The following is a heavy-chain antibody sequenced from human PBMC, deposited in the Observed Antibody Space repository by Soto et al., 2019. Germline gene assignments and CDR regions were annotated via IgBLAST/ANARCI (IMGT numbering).Heavy chain of an antibody. CDR3: ARAPMVLTRSYFDS. D-gene: IGHD2-8*01. Sequence: LSLTCTVSDGSISNFYWSWIRQPPGKGLEWIGYISSSGNTNYNPSLKSRVSISVDTSKTQFSLNLTSVTAADTAVYYCARAPMVLTRSYFDSWGQGTPVTVSS. J-gene: IGHJ4*02. CDR1: DGSISNFY. CDR2: ISSSGNT. V-gene: IGHV4-59*01.